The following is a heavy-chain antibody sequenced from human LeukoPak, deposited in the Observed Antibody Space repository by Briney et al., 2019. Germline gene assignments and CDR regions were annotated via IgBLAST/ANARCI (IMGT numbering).Heavy chain of an antibody. CDR1: GYSLTSHW. CDR3: ARGVAGTWDY. CDR2: FNPADSDT. Sequence: GEALKISCKGSGYSLTSHWIGWVRKMPGKGLEWVGIFNPADSDTRYSPSFQGQVTISADRSINTAYLQWSSLKAPDTGMYYCARGVAGTWDYWGQGTLVTVSS. J-gene: IGHJ4*02. D-gene: IGHD1-7*01. V-gene: IGHV5-51*01.